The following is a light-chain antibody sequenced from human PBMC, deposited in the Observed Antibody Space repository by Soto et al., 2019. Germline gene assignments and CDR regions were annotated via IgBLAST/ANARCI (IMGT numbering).Light chain of an antibody. J-gene: IGLJ1*01. V-gene: IGLV2-14*01. Sequence: QSVLTQPAYVSGSPGQSITISCTGTSSDVGAYNYVSWYQQHPGKAPKLMIHDVSNRPSGVSNRFSGSKSGNTASLTISGLQAEDEADYYCSSYTSSSSYVFGTGTKVTVL. CDR3: SSYTSSSSYV. CDR1: SSDVGAYNY. CDR2: DVS.